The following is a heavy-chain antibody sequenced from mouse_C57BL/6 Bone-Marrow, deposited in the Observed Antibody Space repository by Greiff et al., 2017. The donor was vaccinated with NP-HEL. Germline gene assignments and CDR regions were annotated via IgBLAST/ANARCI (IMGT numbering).Heavy chain of an antibody. CDR3: ARGGQRYYAMDD. Sequence: QVQLQQPGAELVKPGASVKLSCKASGYTFTSYWMQWVKPRPGQGLEWIGEIDPSDSYTNYNQKFKGQATLTVDTSASTAYMQLISLTSEDSTFYYCARGGQRYYAMDDWGQGTSVTVAS. CDR2: IDPSDSYT. CDR1: GYTFTSYW. J-gene: IGHJ4*01. D-gene: IGHD3-3*01. V-gene: IGHV1-50*01.